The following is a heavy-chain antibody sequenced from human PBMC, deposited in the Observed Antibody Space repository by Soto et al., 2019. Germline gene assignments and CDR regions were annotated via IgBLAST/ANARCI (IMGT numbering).Heavy chain of an antibody. V-gene: IGHV1-3*01. J-gene: IGHJ4*02. CDR2: INAGVDGT. D-gene: IGHD3-10*01. Sequence: QVQLVQSGPEMMQPGASVKVSCKASGYTSLSYAMHWVRQVPGQGFEWLGWINAGVDGTMYSQRFQGRVRITRDTSANTVYREVSALTSEDTAVYYCAREVQGVTSFDYWGQGTLVIVSS. CDR1: GYTSLSYA. CDR3: AREVQGVTSFDY.